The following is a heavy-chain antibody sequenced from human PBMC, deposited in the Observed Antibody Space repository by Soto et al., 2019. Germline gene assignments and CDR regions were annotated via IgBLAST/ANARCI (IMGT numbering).Heavy chain of an antibody. J-gene: IGHJ4*02. Sequence: PGGSLRLSCAASGFTFSSYAMHWVRQAPGKGLEWVAVISYDGSNKYYADSVKGRFTISRDNSKNTLYLQMNSLRAEDTAVYYCARDPNYYDTPFYFDYWGQGTLVTVSS. V-gene: IGHV3-30-3*01. CDR2: ISYDGSNK. CDR3: ARDPNYYDTPFYFDY. CDR1: GFTFSSYA. D-gene: IGHD3-22*01.